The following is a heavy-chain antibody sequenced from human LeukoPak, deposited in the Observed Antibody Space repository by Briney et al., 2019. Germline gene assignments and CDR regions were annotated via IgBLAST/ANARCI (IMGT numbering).Heavy chain of an antibody. CDR2: IKQDGSEK. V-gene: IGHV3-7*01. Sequence: PGGSLRLSCAASGFTFSSYWMSWVRQAPGKGLEWVANIKQDGSEKYYVDSVKGRFTISRDNAKSSLYLQMNSLRAEDTAVYYCARDGIAAAGIRPSPPYYYYYGMDVWGQGTTVTVSS. J-gene: IGHJ6*02. D-gene: IGHD6-13*01. CDR3: ARDGIAAAGIRPSPPYYYYYGMDV. CDR1: GFTFSSYW.